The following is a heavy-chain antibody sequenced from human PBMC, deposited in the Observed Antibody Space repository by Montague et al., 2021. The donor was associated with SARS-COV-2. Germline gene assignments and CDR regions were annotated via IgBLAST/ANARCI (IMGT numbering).Heavy chain of an antibody. D-gene: IGHD2-2*01. CDR3: AKEREVVRAARTLVAFDL. CDR2: IYPTGST. Sequence: SETLSLTCTVSGDSISGYYWTWIRQAPEKGLEWIGYIYPTGSTNYNPSFKSRVIISVDTSTNQLSLRLTSVTAADTAMHYCAKEREVVRAARTLVAFDLWGQGTMVTVSS. CDR1: GDSISGYY. J-gene: IGHJ3*01. V-gene: IGHV4-59*12.